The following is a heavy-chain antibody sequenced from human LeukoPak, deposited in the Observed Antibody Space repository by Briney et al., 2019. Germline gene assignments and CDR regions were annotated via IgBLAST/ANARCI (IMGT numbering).Heavy chain of an antibody. D-gene: IGHD3-9*01. V-gene: IGHV1-8*01. J-gene: IGHJ6*02. CDR2: MNPNSGNT. Sequence: GPVKVSCKASGYTFTSYDINWVRQATGQGLEWMGWMNPNSGNTGYAQKFQGRVTMTRNTSISTAYMELSSLRSEDTAVYYCARAPRGSYDILTGYLWSDYYYYGMDVWGQGTTVTVSS. CDR3: ARAPRGSYDILTGYLWSDYYYYGMDV. CDR1: GYTFTSYD.